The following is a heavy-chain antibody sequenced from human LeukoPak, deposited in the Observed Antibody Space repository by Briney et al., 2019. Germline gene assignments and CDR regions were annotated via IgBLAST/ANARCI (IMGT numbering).Heavy chain of an antibody. J-gene: IGHJ6*03. V-gene: IGHV5-51*01. CDR2: IYPGDFDT. CDR1: GYSFTSYW. Sequence: GESLKISCKGSGYSFTSYWIGWVRQMPGKGLESMGMIYPGDFDTKYRPPFQGQVTISADKSNSTAYLQWSSLKASDTAMYFCARLAGNCTRTTCYYYYYMDVWGKGTKVTISS. CDR3: ARLAGNCTRTTCYYYYYMDV. D-gene: IGHD1-14*01.